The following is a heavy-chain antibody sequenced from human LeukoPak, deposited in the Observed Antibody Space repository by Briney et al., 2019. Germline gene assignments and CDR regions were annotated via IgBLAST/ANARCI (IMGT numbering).Heavy chain of an antibody. CDR1: GFTFSSYA. J-gene: IGHJ5*02. D-gene: IGHD2-2*01. Sequence: GGSLRLSCAASGFTFSSYAMSWVRQAPGKGLEWVSAISGSGGSTYYADSVKGRFTISRDNSKNTLYLQMNSLRAEDTAVYYCAKDPSVVPAANWFDPWGPGTLVTVSS. CDR3: AKDPSVVPAANWFDP. V-gene: IGHV3-23*01. CDR2: ISGSGGST.